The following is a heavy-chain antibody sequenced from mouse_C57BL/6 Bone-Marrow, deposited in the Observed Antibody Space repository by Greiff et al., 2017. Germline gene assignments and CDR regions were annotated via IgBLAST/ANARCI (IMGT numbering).Heavy chain of an antibody. CDR2: IDPSDSYT. Sequence: QVQLQQPGAELVKPGASVKLSCKASGYTFTSYWMQWVKQRPGQGLEWIGEIDPSDSYTNYNQKFKGKATLTVDTSSSTAYMQLSSLTSEDSAVYYCAREEGPCDGYYEDYWGGGKTLTVSS. CDR3: AREEGPCDGYYEDY. CDR1: GYTFTSYW. D-gene: IGHD2-3*01. J-gene: IGHJ2*01. V-gene: IGHV1-50*01.